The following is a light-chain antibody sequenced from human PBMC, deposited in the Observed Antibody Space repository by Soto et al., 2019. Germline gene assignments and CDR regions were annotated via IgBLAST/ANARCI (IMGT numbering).Light chain of an antibody. CDR3: QKYDSAPFFT. V-gene: IGKV1-27*01. CDR1: QGISKY. Sequence: DIQMTQTPPSLSASVGDRITITCRASQGISKYLDWYQHKPGKVPKLLIYAASTLQSGVPSRFSGSGSGTDFTLTISSLQPEDVATYYCQKYDSAPFFTFGPGTRVDVK. CDR2: AAS. J-gene: IGKJ3*01.